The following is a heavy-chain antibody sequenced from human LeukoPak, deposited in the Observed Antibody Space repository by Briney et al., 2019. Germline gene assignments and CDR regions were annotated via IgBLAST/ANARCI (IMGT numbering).Heavy chain of an antibody. V-gene: IGHV3-30-3*01. CDR2: VSSYDGYRK. J-gene: IGHJ6*02. Sequence: GGSLRLSCGASGFTFNIHAMHWVRQAPGKGLEGVAAVSSYDGYRKTYADSVKGRFTISRDNSQNTLYLQMNSLRVEDTAVYYCARDRIWGGSLRWGGMDVWGQGTTVSVSS. D-gene: IGHD1-26*01. CDR1: GFTFNIHA. CDR3: ARDRIWGGSLRWGGMDV.